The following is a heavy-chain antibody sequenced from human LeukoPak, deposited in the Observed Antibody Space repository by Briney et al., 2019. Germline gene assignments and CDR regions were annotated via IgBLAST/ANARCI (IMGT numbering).Heavy chain of an antibody. D-gene: IGHD5-18*01. Sequence: ETLSLTCAVSGYSISSGYYWGWIRQPPGKGLEWVANINHDGSTKFYVDSVKGRFTISRDNTKNSLYLQMNSLRAEDTAVYYCATSRDTAMETGGQGTLVTVSS. CDR1: GYSISSGYY. CDR3: ATSRDTAMET. V-gene: IGHV3-7*01. CDR2: INHDGSTK. J-gene: IGHJ4*02.